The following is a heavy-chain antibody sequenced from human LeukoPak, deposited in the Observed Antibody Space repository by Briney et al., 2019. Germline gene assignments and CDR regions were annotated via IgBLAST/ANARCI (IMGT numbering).Heavy chain of an antibody. D-gene: IGHD3-10*01. J-gene: IGHJ4*02. V-gene: IGHV3-23*01. Sequence: GGSLRLSCAASGFTFSSYGMSWVRQAPGKGLEWVSAISGSGGSTYYADSVKGRVTISRDNSKNTLYLQMNSLRAEDTAVYYCAKDKDTMVRGDEWSYFDYWGQGTLVTVSS. CDR3: AKDKDTMVRGDEWSYFDY. CDR1: GFTFSSYG. CDR2: ISGSGGST.